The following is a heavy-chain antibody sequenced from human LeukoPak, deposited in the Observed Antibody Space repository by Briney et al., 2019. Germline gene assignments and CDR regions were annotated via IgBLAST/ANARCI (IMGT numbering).Heavy chain of an antibody. Sequence: GGSLRLSCAASGFRFSSYAMSWVRQAPGKGLEWVSAISGSGVSTYYADSVKGRFTVSRDNSKNTLYLQMNSLTAEDTAVYCCARGTFYDIPGAGYFQHWGRGSLVTVSS. J-gene: IGHJ1*01. CDR1: GFRFSSYA. D-gene: IGHD3-9*01. CDR2: ISGSGVST. CDR3: ARGTFYDIPGAGYFQH. V-gene: IGHV3-23*01.